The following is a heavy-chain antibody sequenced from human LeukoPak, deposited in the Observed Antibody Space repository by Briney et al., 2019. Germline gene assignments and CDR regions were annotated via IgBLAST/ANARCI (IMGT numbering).Heavy chain of an antibody. CDR3: ARDFEVPAAVIQRHTWFGRGNWFDP. J-gene: IGHJ5*02. Sequence: SGTLSLTCAVSGGSIKNNNWWSWVRQPPGKGLEWIGEIHHSGSTNYSPSLKSRVTMSVDTSKNQFSLKLSSVTAADTAVYYCARDFEVPAAVIQRHTWFGRGNWFDPWGQGTLVTVSS. CDR1: GGSIKNNNW. D-gene: IGHD2-2*01. V-gene: IGHV4-4*02. CDR2: IHHSGST.